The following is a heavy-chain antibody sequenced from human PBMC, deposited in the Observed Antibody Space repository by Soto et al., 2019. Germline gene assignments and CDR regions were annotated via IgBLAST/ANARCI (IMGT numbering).Heavy chain of an antibody. V-gene: IGHV4-4*02. CDR2: IYHSGST. CDR3: ARIVSAVDTAMGLFDY. CDR1: GGSISSSNW. J-gene: IGHJ4*02. Sequence: QVQLQESGPGLVKPSGTLSLTCAVSGGSISSSNWWSWVRQPPGKGLEWIGEIYHSGSTHYNPSIKSRVTISVDKSKNQFSLKLSSVTAADTAVYYCARIVSAVDTAMGLFDYWGQGTLVTVSS. D-gene: IGHD5-18*01.